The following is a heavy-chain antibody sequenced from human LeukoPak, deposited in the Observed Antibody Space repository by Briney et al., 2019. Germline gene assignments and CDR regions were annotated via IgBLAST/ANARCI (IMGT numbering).Heavy chain of an antibody. Sequence: KPSETLSLTCAVYGGSFSGYYWSWIRQPPGKGLEWIGSIYYSGSTYYNPSLKSRVTISVDTSKNQFSLKLSSVTAADTAVYYCATAMRWTEVRGVIITRLPFDYWGQGILVTVSS. J-gene: IGHJ4*02. CDR1: GGSFSGYY. CDR2: IYYSGST. D-gene: IGHD3-10*01. CDR3: ATAMRWTEVRGVIITRLPFDY. V-gene: IGHV4-34*01.